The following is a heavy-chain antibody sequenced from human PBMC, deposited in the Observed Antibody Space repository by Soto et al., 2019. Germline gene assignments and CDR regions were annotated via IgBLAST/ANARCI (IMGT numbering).Heavy chain of an antibody. V-gene: IGHV6-1*01. CDR1: GDSVSSNSAA. CDR2: TYYRAKWYN. Sequence: PSQTLSLTCAISGDSVSSNSAACNWIRQSPSRGLEWLGRTYYRAKWYNDYAVSVKSRITSNPDTPKNQFSLQLNSVPPEDTAVYYCAHFPGSTSCCDYWGQGTLVTVSS. CDR3: AHFPGSTSCCDY. J-gene: IGHJ4*02. D-gene: IGHD2-2*01.